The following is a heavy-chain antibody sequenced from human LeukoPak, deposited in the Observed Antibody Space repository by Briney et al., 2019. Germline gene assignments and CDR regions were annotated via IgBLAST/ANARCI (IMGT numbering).Heavy chain of an antibody. CDR2: ISARDGRT. Sequence: GGSLRLSCPASGFIFSDHAMNWVRQAPGKGLEWVSIISARDGRTYYADSVKGRFTISRDNSKNTLYLQMNSLRAEDTAVYYCARDPLYSSGWCFDYWGQGTLVTVSS. CDR3: ARDPLYSSGWCFDY. D-gene: IGHD6-19*01. J-gene: IGHJ4*02. V-gene: IGHV3-23*01. CDR1: GFIFSDHA.